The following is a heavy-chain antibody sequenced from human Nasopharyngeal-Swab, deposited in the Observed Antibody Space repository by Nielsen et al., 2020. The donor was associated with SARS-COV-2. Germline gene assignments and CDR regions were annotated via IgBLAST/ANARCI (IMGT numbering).Heavy chain of an antibody. CDR1: GFTFNNYN. CDR3: TRDTFGPTDS. CDR2: ISSSSSYI. D-gene: IGHD2/OR15-2a*01. Sequence: GESLKISCAASGFTFNNYNFNWVRQAPGKGMEWVSSISSSSSYIYYADSVKGRFTISRDIAKHSLYLQMNSLRAEDTAVYYCTRDTFGPTDSWGQGTLVTVSS. V-gene: IGHV3-21*01. J-gene: IGHJ4*02.